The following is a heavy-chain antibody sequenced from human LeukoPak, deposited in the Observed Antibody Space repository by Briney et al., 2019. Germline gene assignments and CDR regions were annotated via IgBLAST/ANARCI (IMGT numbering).Heavy chain of an antibody. V-gene: IGHV5-51*01. CDR3: ATLVGYGSFFDY. CDR2: IYPGDSDT. D-gene: IGHD3-10*01. J-gene: IGHJ4*02. Sequence: GESLKISCKGSGYSFTSYWIGWVRHVPGKGLEYMGIIYPGDSDTRYSPSFQGQVTISADKSISTVYLQWSSLKASDTAMYYCATLVGYGSFFDYWGQGTLFSVSS. CDR1: GYSFTSYW.